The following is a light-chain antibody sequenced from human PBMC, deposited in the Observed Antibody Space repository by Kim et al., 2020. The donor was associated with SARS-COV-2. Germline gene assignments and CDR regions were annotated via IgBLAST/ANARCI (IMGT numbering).Light chain of an antibody. CDR1: QSVSSN. V-gene: IGKV3-15*01. J-gene: IGKJ4*01. CDR2: GAS. CDR3: QQYRIWPHT. Sequence: EIVMTQSPATLSVSPGERATLSCRASQSVSSNLAWYQQRPGQAPRLLIYGASTRATGIPARFSGSGSGTEFTLTISSLQSEDFAVYYCQQYRIWPHTFGGGTKVDIK.